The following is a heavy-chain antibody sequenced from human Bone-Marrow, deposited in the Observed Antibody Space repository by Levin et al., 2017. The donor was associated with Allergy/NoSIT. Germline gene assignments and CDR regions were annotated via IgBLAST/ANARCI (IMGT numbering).Heavy chain of an antibody. CDR1: GFTFSSYG. V-gene: IGHV3-30*18. CDR3: AKDSGGGGSSDY. J-gene: IGHJ4*02. CDR2: ISYDGSNK. D-gene: IGHD2-15*01. Sequence: PGGSLRLSCAASGFTFSSYGMHWVRQAPGKGLEWVAVISYDGSNKYYADSVKGRFTISRDNSKNTLYLQMNSLRAEDTAVYYCAKDSGGGGSSDYWGQGTLVTVSS.